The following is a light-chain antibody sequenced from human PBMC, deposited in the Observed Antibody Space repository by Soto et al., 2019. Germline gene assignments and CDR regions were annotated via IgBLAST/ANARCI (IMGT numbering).Light chain of an antibody. J-gene: IGKJ1*01. CDR2: SAS. Sequence: DIQMTQSPSSLSASVRDRVTITCRASQVIKNNLAWFQQKPGKAPVSLIYSASILQSGVSSRFSGSGSGTHFTLTISSLQPEDSATYYCQQYTGYPQTFGQGTKVDIK. CDR1: QVIKNN. V-gene: IGKV1-16*01. CDR3: QQYTGYPQT.